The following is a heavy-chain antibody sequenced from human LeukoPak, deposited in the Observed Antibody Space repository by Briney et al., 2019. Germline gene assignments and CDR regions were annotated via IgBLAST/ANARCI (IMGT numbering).Heavy chain of an antibody. CDR1: GFTFSSYA. Sequence: GGSLRLSCAASGFTFSSYAMNWVRQAPGKGLEWVSGISGCGDSTYYVDSVKGRFTVSRDNSKNTLYLQMNSLRAEDTAVYYCAKDTSVGAFDIWGQGTMVTVSS. D-gene: IGHD5/OR15-5a*01. CDR2: ISGCGDST. CDR3: AKDTSVGAFDI. V-gene: IGHV3-23*01. J-gene: IGHJ3*02.